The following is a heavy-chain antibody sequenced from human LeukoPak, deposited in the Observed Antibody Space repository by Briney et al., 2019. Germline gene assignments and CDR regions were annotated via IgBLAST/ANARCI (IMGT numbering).Heavy chain of an antibody. CDR3: VRVDYDFWSGCDWFDP. CDR2: IYYSGST. V-gene: IGHV4-59*01. Sequence: KSSETLSLTCTVSGGSISSYYWSWIRQPPGKGLEWIGYIYYSGSTNYNPSLKSRVTISVDTSKNQFSLKLSSVTAADTAVYYCVRVDYDFWSGCDWFDPWGQGTLVTVSS. CDR1: GGSISSYY. J-gene: IGHJ5*02. D-gene: IGHD3-3*01.